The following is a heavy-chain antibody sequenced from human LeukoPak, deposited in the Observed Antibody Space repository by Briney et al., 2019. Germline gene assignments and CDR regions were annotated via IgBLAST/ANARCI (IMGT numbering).Heavy chain of an antibody. CDR3: ARGYCSSTSCYTSDY. Sequence: GGSLRLSCAASGFTFSSYAMHWVRQAPCKGLEWVAVISYDGSNKYYADSVKGRFTISRDNSKNTLYLQMNSLRAEDTAVYYCARGYCSSTSCYTSDYWGQGTLVTVSS. V-gene: IGHV3-30-3*01. J-gene: IGHJ4*02. D-gene: IGHD2-2*02. CDR2: ISYDGSNK. CDR1: GFTFSSYA.